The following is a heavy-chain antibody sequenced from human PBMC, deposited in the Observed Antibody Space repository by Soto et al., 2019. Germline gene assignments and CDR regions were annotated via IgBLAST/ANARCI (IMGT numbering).Heavy chain of an antibody. J-gene: IGHJ6*02. D-gene: IGHD5-18*01. CDR2: ISYDGSNK. Sequence: QVQLVESGGGVVQPGRSLRLSCAASGFTFSSYGMHWVRQAPGKGLEWVAVISYDGSNKYYADSVKGRFTISRDNSKNTLYLQMNSLRAEDTAVYYCAKAADGYSYGFDGMDVWGQGTTVTVSS. V-gene: IGHV3-30*18. CDR1: GFTFSSYG. CDR3: AKAADGYSYGFDGMDV.